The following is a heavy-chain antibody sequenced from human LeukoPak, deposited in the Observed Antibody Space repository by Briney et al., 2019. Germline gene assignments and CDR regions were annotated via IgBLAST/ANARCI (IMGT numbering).Heavy chain of an antibody. CDR2: IFTSEST. CDR1: GGSISFYY. CDR3: ARHQQQLVTWYDY. V-gene: IGHV4-4*09. D-gene: IGHD6-13*01. J-gene: IGHJ4*02. Sequence: SETLSLTCTVSGGSISFYYWSWIRQPPGKRLEWIGYIFTSESTSYNPSLKSRVTMSVDTSKNQFSLKLSSVTAADTAVYYCARHQQQLVTWYDYWGQGTLVTVSS.